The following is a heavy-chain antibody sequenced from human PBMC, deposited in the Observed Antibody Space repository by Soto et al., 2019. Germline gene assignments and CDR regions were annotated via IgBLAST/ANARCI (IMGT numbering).Heavy chain of an antibody. D-gene: IGHD1-20*01. CDR1: GFTFSDYA. CDR2: IASGGGSP. CDR3: AKGDGRIIPRHFDY. J-gene: IGHJ4*02. Sequence: GGSLRLSCAASGFTFSDYAMTWVRQAPGKGLEWVSSIASGGGSPYYADSVKGRFTISRNNSRNTLFLRMDSLRAEDTAVYYCAKGDGRIIPRHFDYWGQGTQVTVSS. V-gene: IGHV3-23*01.